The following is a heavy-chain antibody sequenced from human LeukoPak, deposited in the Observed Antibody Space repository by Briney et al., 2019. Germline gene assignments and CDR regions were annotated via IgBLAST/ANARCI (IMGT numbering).Heavy chain of an antibody. J-gene: IGHJ4*02. CDR3: ARGVTGGYDFWSGYYTSGFDY. CDR2: MSPSGTT. V-gene: IGHV4-61*01. CDR1: GDSVSSGNYY. Sequence: MTSETLSLTCTVSGDSVSSGNYYLTWIRQPPGKGLDWITYMSPSGTTKYNPSLKSRVTTSVDTSRTQFSLKLSSVTAADTAVYYCARGVTGGYDFWSGYYTSGFDYWGQGTLVTVSS. D-gene: IGHD3-3*01.